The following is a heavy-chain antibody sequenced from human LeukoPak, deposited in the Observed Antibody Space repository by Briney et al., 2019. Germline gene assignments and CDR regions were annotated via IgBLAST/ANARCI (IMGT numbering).Heavy chain of an antibody. CDR1: GGPIIGYY. CDR3: ARQSCSSTSCPHRNVFDI. J-gene: IGHJ3*02. V-gene: IGHV4-4*09. Sequence: PSETLSLTCTVSGGPIIGYYWTWIRQPPGKGLEWLGYIYTSGSTNYNPSLKSRVTISVDMSKNQFSLQLNSVTAADTAVYYCARQSCSSTSCPHRNVFDIWGQGTMVTVSP. D-gene: IGHD2-2*01. CDR2: IYTSGST.